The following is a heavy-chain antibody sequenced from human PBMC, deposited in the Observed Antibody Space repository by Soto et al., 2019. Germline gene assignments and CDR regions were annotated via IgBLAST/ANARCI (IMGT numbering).Heavy chain of an antibody. J-gene: IGHJ4*02. D-gene: IGHD6-13*01. CDR1: GGTFSSYT. Sequence: VASVKVSCKASGGTFSSYTISWVRQAPGQGLEWMGRIIPILGIANYAQKFQGRVTITADKSTSTAYMELSSLRSEDTAVYYCARSTGIAAAGHYFDYWGQGTLVTVSS. CDR2: IIPILGIA. V-gene: IGHV1-69*02. CDR3: ARSTGIAAAGHYFDY.